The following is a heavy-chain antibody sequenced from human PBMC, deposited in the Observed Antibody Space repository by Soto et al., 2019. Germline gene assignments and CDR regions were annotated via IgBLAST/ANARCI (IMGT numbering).Heavy chain of an antibody. CDR3: ARQYYGSGSYYNWFDP. Sequence: ASVKVSCKASGYTFTSYAMHWVRQAPGQRLEWMGWINAGNGNTKYSQKFQGRVTITRDTSASTAYMELSSLRSEDTAVYYCARQYYGSGSYYNWFDPWGQGTLVTVSS. J-gene: IGHJ5*02. V-gene: IGHV1-3*01. CDR2: INAGNGNT. CDR1: GYTFTSYA. D-gene: IGHD3-10*01.